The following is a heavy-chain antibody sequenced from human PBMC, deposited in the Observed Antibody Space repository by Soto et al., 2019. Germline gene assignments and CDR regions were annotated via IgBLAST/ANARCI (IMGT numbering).Heavy chain of an antibody. CDR3: ARGHIYYDILTGYYPYYMDV. J-gene: IGHJ6*03. D-gene: IGHD3-9*01. CDR2: ISAYNGNT. Sequence: ASVKVSCKASGYTFTSYGISWVRQAPGQGLEWMGWISAYNGNTNYAQKLQGRVTMTTDTSTSTAYMELRSLRSDDTAVYYCARGHIYYDILTGYYPYYMDVWGKGTTVTVSS. CDR1: GYTFTSYG. V-gene: IGHV1-18*01.